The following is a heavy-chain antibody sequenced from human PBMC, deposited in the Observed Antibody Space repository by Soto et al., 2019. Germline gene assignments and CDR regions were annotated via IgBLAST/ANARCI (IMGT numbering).Heavy chain of an antibody. V-gene: IGHV1-18*01. CDR1: GYTFTNYG. CDR3: ARDRIADFPFDP. D-gene: IGHD3-3*01. CDR2: IGAYNGDT. Sequence: ASVKVSCKASGYTFTNYGITWVRQAPGQGLEWMGGIGAYNGDTHYTQRLQGRVTMTTDTSTSTAYMELRSLRSDDTAVYYCARDRIADFPFDPWGQGTLVTVSS. J-gene: IGHJ5*02.